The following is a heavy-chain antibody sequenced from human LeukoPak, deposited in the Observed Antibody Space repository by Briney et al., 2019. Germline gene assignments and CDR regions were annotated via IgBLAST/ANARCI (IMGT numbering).Heavy chain of an antibody. D-gene: IGHD4-23*01. CDR1: GYTFISYG. J-gene: IGHJ4*02. CDR3: ARESTVVTASYVDH. CDR2: ISAYNGNT. V-gene: IGHV1-18*01. Sequence: ASVKVSCKASGYTFISYGISWVRQAPGQGLEWMGWISAYNGNTKYAQKLQGRVTMTTETSTSTAYMELRSLRSDDTAVYYCARESTVVTASYVDHWGQGTLVTVSS.